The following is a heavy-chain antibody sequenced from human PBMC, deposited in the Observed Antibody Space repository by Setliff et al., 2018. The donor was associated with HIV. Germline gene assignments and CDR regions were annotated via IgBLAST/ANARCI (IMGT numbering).Heavy chain of an antibody. J-gene: IGHJ4*02. V-gene: IGHV4-39*07. CDR3: ARGRKKTLAVSGTRYFDF. CDR1: GVSISSGPYY. D-gene: IGHD6-19*01. CDR2: VTHSGST. Sequence: SETLSLTCAVSGVSISSGPYYWGWIRQPPGKGLEWIGEVTHSGSTTYDPSLKSRITISVDTSKNQFSLKLTSVTAADMGVYYCARGRKKTLAVSGTRYFDFWGQGTLVTVSS.